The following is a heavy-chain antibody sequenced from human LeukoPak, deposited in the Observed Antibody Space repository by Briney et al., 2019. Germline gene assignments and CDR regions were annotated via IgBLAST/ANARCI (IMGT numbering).Heavy chain of an antibody. CDR2: INPSGGST. V-gene: IGHV1-46*01. CDR3: ARQGTSYGDYVDPYYYMDV. CDR1: GYTFTSYY. D-gene: IGHD4-17*01. Sequence: ASVKVSCKASGYTFTSYYMHWVRQAPGQGLEWMGIINPSGGSTSYAQKFQGRVTMTTDTSTSTAYMELRSLRSDDTAVYYCARQGTSYGDYVDPYYYMDVWGKGTTVTVSS. J-gene: IGHJ6*03.